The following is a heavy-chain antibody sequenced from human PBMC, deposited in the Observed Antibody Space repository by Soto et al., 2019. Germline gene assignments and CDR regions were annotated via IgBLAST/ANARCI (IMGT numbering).Heavy chain of an antibody. CDR1: GFTFSDSY. D-gene: IGHD3-3*01. Sequence: QVHLVESGGGVAKPGGSLRLSCAASGFTFSDSYMTWIRQAPGKGLEWVSYTSGGGENIYYADSVKGRFSVSRDNDKNSVYLQMNSLRADDTAMYYCASDPYYDASEHWGQGTLVTVSS. CDR2: TSGGGENI. CDR3: ASDPYYDASEH. V-gene: IGHV3-11*01. J-gene: IGHJ4*02.